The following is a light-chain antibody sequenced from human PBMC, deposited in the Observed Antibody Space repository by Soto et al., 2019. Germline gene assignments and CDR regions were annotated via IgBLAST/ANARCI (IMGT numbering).Light chain of an antibody. CDR2: GAS. V-gene: IGKV3-20*01. Sequence: IVLTQSPGTLSLSPGERVTLSCRASQNVDSLSLAWYQKKPGQAPRLLIYGASSRATGIPDRFSGSGSGTDFTLTVSRLEPEDFAVYYCHQHGPSPVFGGGTRVEIK. CDR1: QNVDSLS. J-gene: IGKJ4*01. CDR3: HQHGPSPV.